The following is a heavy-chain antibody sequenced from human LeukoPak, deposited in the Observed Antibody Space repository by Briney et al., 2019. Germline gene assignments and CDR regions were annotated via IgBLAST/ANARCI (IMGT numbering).Heavy chain of an antibody. D-gene: IGHD2-2*01. CDR3: AGGPAAIRGGLSH. J-gene: IGHJ4*02. Sequence: GASVKVSCKASGYTFTGYYMQWVRQTPGQGLEWMGWINPNSGGTNYAQKFQGRVTMTRDTSISTAYMELSRLRSDDTAVYYCAGGPAAIRGGLSHWGQGTLVTVSS. CDR1: GYTFTGYY. V-gene: IGHV1-2*02. CDR2: INPNSGGT.